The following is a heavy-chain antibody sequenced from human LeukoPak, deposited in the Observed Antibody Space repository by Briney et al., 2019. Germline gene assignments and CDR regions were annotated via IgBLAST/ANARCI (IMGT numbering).Heavy chain of an antibody. V-gene: IGHV1-46*01. J-gene: IGHJ2*01. Sequence: GASVKVSCKASGYTFTSYYMHWVRQAPGQGLEWMGIINPSGGSTSYAQKFQGRVIMTRDMSTSTVYMELSSLRSEDTAVYYCARDPMIELSRYFDLWGRGTLVTVPS. CDR3: ARDPMIELSRYFDL. D-gene: IGHD3-22*01. CDR1: GYTFTSYY. CDR2: INPSGGST.